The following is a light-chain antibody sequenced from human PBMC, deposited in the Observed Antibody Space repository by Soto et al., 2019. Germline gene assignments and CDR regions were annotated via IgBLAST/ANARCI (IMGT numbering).Light chain of an antibody. CDR1: SSDVGSYNY. CDR2: DVS. Sequence: QSALTQPASVSGSPGQSITISCTGTSSDVGSYNYVSWYQQHPGKAPKVIIYDVSNRPSGVSNRFTGSKSGNTASLTISGLQAEDEADYYCSSYAGSSTLVFGGGTKLTVL. J-gene: IGLJ2*01. CDR3: SSYAGSSTLV. V-gene: IGLV2-14*01.